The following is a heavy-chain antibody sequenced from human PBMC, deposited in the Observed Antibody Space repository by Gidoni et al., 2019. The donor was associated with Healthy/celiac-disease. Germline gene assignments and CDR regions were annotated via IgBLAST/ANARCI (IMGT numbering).Heavy chain of an antibody. CDR1: GFTFSRYA. D-gene: IGHD3-10*01. Sequence: QVQLVESGGGVVQPGRSLRLSCAASGFTFSRYAMHWVRQAPGKGLEWVAVISYDGSNKYYADSVKGRFTISRDNSKNTLYLQMNSLRAEDTAVYYCAREGRGITMVRGVQRAFDIWGQGTMVTVSS. CDR2: ISYDGSNK. J-gene: IGHJ3*02. V-gene: IGHV3-30*04. CDR3: AREGRGITMVRGVQRAFDI.